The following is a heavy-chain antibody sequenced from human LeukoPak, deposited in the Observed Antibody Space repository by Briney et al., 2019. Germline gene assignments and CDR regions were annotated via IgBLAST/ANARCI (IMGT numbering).Heavy chain of an antibody. J-gene: IGHJ4*02. CDR2: FDPEDGET. CDR3: ATAYYYDSSGYGGY. Sequence: GASVKVSCKASGYTFTGYYMHWVRQAPGKGLEWMGGFDPEDGETIYAQKFQGRVTMTEDTSTDTAYMELSSLRSEDTAVYYCATAYYYDSSGYGGYWGQGTLVTVSS. CDR1: GYTFTGYY. V-gene: IGHV1-24*01. D-gene: IGHD3-22*01.